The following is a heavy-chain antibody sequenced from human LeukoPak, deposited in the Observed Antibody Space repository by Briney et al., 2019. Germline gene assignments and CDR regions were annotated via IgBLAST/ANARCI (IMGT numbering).Heavy chain of an antibody. J-gene: IGHJ4*02. Sequence: SETLSLTCTVSGGSISSYYWSWIRQPPGKGLEWLGNIYYSGSTNYKPSLKSRLTIPLDTSKNQFSLKLSSVTAADTAVYYCARGYGYFDYWGQGTLVTVSS. D-gene: IGHD4-17*01. CDR2: IYYSGST. CDR3: ARGYGYFDY. CDR1: GGSISSYY. V-gene: IGHV4-59*01.